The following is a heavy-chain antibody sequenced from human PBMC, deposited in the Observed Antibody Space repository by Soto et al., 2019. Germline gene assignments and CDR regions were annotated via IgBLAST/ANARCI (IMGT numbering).Heavy chain of an antibody. CDR3: AHREKYYFDS. V-gene: IGHV2-5*01. Sequence: SGPTLVNPTHTLTLTCTFSGFSLSTSGMRVGWIRQPPGRALEWLAIIYWNDDKRYSPSLKSRLTITKDASKNHVVLTMTNMDPVDTATYFCAHREKYYFDSWGQGTLVTVSS. J-gene: IGHJ4*02. CDR2: IYWNDDK. CDR1: GFSLSTSGMR.